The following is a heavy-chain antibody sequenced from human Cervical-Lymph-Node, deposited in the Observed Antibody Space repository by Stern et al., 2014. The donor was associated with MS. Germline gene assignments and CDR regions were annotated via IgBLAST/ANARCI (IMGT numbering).Heavy chain of an antibody. D-gene: IGHD6-13*01. CDR1: GGSMTDYY. J-gene: IGHJ4*02. CDR2: IYTSGST. CDR3: VRENWRGSSWGLFDY. Sequence: QLQLQESGPRLVKPSGTLSLTCTVSGGSMTDYYWTWIRQPAGKGLEWIGRIYTSGSTNYNPSLRSRLTLSVDTSKNEFSLRLTSVTAADTALYYCVRENWRGSSWGLFDYWGQGALVTVSS. V-gene: IGHV4-4*07.